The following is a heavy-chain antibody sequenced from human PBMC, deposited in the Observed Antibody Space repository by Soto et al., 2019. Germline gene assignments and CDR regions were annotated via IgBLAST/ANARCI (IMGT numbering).Heavy chain of an antibody. J-gene: IGHJ4*02. CDR2: VYHNERT. Sequence: SDTLSITCAVSGASMFDNFWWSWVRQVPGKGLEWIGEVYHNERTNFNPSLKTRVSMSIDTSKSQFSLKLTSVTAADTAIYFCARDAAVPGETDRFDYWGQGVLVTVSS. CDR1: GASMFDNFW. V-gene: IGHV4-4*02. CDR3: ARDAAVPGETDRFDY. D-gene: IGHD3-16*01.